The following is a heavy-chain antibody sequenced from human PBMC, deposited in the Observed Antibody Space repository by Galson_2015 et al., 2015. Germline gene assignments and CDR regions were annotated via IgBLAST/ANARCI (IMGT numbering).Heavy chain of an antibody. D-gene: IGHD4-17*01. Sequence: SVKVSCKASGFTFTSSAVQWVRQARGQRLEWIGWIVVGSGNKNYAQKFQERVTITRDMSTSTAYMELSSLRSEDTAVYYCAADTPRIYGADQGRTWYFDLWGRGTLVTVSS. V-gene: IGHV1-58*01. CDR2: IVVGSGNK. CDR1: GFTFTSSA. CDR3: AADTPRIYGADQGRTWYFDL. J-gene: IGHJ2*01.